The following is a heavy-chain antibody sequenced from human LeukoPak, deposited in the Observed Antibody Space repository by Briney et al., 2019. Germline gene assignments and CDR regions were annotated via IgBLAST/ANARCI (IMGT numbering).Heavy chain of an antibody. D-gene: IGHD3-22*01. J-gene: IGHJ4*02. CDR3: ARESVHYDSSGYANFDY. CDR2: INTNTGNP. CDR1: GFTFTSYA. V-gene: IGHV7-4-1*02. Sequence: AGGSLRLSCAASGFTFTSYAMNWVRQAPGQGLEWMGWINTNTGNPTYAQGFTGRFVFSLDTSVSTAYLQISSLKAEDTAVYYCARESVHYDSSGYANFDYWGQGTLVTVSS.